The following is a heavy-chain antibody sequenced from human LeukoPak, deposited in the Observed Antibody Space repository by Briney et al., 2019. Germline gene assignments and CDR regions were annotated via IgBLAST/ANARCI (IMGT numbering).Heavy chain of an antibody. V-gene: IGHV3-66*01. Sequence: TGGSLRFSCAASGFTVSSNYMNWVRQAPGKGLEWVSVIYTGGRTYYADSVKGRFTISRDNSKNTLYIQMNSLRAEDTAVYYCAKDGTVVLRYFDYWGQGTLVTVSS. CDR3: AKDGTVVLRYFDY. J-gene: IGHJ4*02. D-gene: IGHD2-2*01. CDR2: IYTGGRT. CDR1: GFTVSSNY.